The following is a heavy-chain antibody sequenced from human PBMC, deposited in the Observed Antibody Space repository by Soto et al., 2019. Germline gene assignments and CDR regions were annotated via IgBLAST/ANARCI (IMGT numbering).Heavy chain of an antibody. CDR3: ARISVDVPE. J-gene: IGHJ4*02. CDR2: SDPKSGGT. Sequence: QLVQSGAEVKKPGASVKVSCKTSGPTFIAYYIHWVRQAPGQGLEWMGWSDPKSGGTTYEQRFLGRVTMTRATSINTAYMEINTLTSDDTALYFCARISVDVPEWGQGTLITVSS. D-gene: IGHD5-12*01. V-gene: IGHV1-2*02. CDR1: GPTFIAYY.